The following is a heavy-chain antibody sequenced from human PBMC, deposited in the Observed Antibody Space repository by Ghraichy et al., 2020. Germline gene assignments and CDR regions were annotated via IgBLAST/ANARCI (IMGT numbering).Heavy chain of an antibody. CDR1: GGSVSSGSYY. J-gene: IGHJ6*02. D-gene: IGHD5-18*01. CDR3: ARDHLGTVWVQLSKRTAGYYYGKDV. Sequence: SETLSLTCTVSGGSVSSGSYYWSWIRQPPGKGLEWIGYIYYSGSTNYNPSLKSRVTISVDTSKNQFSLKLSSVTAADTAVYYCARDHLGTVWVQLSKRTAGYYYGKDVWGQGPTVNVSS. V-gene: IGHV4-61*01. CDR2: IYYSGST.